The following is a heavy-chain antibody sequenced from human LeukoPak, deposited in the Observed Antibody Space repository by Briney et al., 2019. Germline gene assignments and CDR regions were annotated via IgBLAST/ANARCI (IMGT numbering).Heavy chain of an antibody. Sequence: GGSLLLSCAASEFTFYSYGMSWVRQAPGKGLEWVSSISGSGGTTYYTDSVKGRFTISRDNSMKTLFLQMNSLRAEGTAVYYCAKASGYGDYGYYSYYIDVWGKGTTVTISS. V-gene: IGHV3-23*01. CDR1: EFTFYSYG. CDR2: ISGSGGTT. D-gene: IGHD4-17*01. CDR3: AKASGYGDYGYYSYYIDV. J-gene: IGHJ6*03.